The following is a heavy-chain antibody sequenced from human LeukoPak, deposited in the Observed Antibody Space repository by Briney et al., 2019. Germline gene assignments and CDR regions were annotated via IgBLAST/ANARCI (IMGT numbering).Heavy chain of an antibody. CDR1: GFTFSSYS. CDR3: ARMVGRGVMPHWFDP. Sequence: GGSLRLSCAASGFTFSSYSMNWVRQAPGKGLEWVSYISSSSSTIYYADSVKGRFTISRDNAKNTLYLQMNSLRAEDTAVYYCARMVGRGVMPHWFDPWGQGTLVTVSS. J-gene: IGHJ5*02. V-gene: IGHV3-48*04. CDR2: ISSSSSTI. D-gene: IGHD3-10*01.